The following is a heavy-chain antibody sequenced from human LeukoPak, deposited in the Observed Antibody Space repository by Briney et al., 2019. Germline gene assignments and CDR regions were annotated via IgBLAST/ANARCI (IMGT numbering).Heavy chain of an antibody. Sequence: GGSLRLSCAASGFTFSSYAMSWVRQAPGKGLEWVSAISGSGGSTYYADSVKGRFTISRDNPKNTLYLQMNSLRAEDTAVYYCAKEGKYYYDSSGSDYWGQGTLVTVSS. CDR3: AKEGKYYYDSSGSDY. V-gene: IGHV3-23*01. CDR2: ISGSGGST. J-gene: IGHJ4*02. CDR1: GFTFSSYA. D-gene: IGHD3-22*01.